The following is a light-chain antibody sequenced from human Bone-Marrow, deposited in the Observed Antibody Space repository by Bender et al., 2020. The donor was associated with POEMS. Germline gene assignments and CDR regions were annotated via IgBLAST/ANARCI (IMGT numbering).Light chain of an antibody. V-gene: IGLV1-44*01. CDR2: INN. Sequence: ELTQPPSVSVSPGQTARITCSADALPKYYANWYQQLPGTAPKLLIYINNQRPSGVPDRFSGSKSGNTASLIISGLQPEDEADYFCAAWEDSLNGWVFGGGTKLTVL. CDR1: ALPKYY. J-gene: IGLJ3*02. CDR3: AAWEDSLNGWV.